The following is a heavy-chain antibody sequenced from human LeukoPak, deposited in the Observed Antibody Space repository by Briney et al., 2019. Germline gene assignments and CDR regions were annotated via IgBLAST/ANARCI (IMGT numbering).Heavy chain of an antibody. Sequence: SETLSLTFTVSGGSISSFYWSWIRQPPGKGLEWIGCIYYSGSANYNPSLKSRVTISVDTSKNQFSLKLSSVTAADTAMYYCASVRDGYNYYFDYWGQGTLGTVSP. V-gene: IGHV4-59*01. CDR2: IYYSGSA. CDR1: GGSISSFY. J-gene: IGHJ4*02. CDR3: ASVRDGYNYYFDY. D-gene: IGHD5-24*01.